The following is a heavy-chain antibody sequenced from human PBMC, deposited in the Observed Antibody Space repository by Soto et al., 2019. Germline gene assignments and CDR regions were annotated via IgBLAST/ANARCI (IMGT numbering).Heavy chain of an antibody. D-gene: IGHD3-9*01. J-gene: IGHJ6*02. CDR1: GFTFSSYG. CDR2: IWYDGSNK. V-gene: IGHV3-33*01. CDR3: ARETYDILTGVYYYGMDV. Sequence: QVQLVESGGGVVQPGRSLRLSCAASGFTFSSYGMHWVRQAPGKGLEWVAVIWYDGSNKYYVDSVKGRFTISRDNSKNTLYLQMNSLRAEDTAVYYCARETYDILTGVYYYGMDVWGQGTTVTVSS.